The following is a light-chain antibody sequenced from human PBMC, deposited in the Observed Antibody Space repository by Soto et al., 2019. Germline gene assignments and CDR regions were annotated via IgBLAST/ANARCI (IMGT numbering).Light chain of an antibody. V-gene: IGKV3-11*01. Sequence: EIVLTQSPATVSLSPGERATLSCRASQSVRSYLAWYQQKPGQAPRLLISDASNRATGIPARFSGSGSGTDFTLTISSLEPEDFAVYYCQQRSDWPLTFGGGTKVEI. CDR2: DAS. CDR3: QQRSDWPLT. CDR1: QSVRSY. J-gene: IGKJ4*01.